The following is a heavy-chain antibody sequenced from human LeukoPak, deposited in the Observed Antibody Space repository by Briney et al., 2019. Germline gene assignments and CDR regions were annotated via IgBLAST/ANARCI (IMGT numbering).Heavy chain of an antibody. Sequence: SETLSLTCAVSGGSISSGGYSWSWIRQPPGKGLEWIGYIYHSGSTYYNPSLKSRVTISVDGSKNQFSLKLSSVTAADTAVYYCARALRLPVFDPWGQGTLVTVSS. CDR1: GGSISSGGYS. D-gene: IGHD3-3*01. CDR3: ARALRLPVFDP. J-gene: IGHJ5*02. CDR2: IYHSGST. V-gene: IGHV4-30-2*01.